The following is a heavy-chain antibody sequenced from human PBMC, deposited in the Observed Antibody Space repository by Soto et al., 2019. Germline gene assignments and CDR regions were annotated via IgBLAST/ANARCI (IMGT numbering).Heavy chain of an antibody. CDR1: GFTFSSYA. Sequence: GGSLRLSCAASGFTFSSYAMSWVRQAPGKGLEWVSAISGSGGSTYYADSVKGRFTISRDNSKNTLYLQMNSLRAEDTAVYYCAKGRSHSSSWYYFDYWGQGTLVTVSS. D-gene: IGHD6-13*01. V-gene: IGHV3-23*01. CDR3: AKGRSHSSSWYYFDY. J-gene: IGHJ4*02. CDR2: ISGSGGST.